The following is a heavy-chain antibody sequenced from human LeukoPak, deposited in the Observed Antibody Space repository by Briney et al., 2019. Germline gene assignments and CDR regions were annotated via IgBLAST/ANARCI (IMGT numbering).Heavy chain of an antibody. CDR2: IYTSGST. V-gene: IGHV4-4*07. D-gene: IGHD6-19*01. CDR1: GGSISSYY. Sequence: SETLSLTCTVSGGSISSYYWSWIQQPAGKGLEWIGRIYTSGSTNYNPSLKSRVTMSVDTSKNQFSLKLSSVTAADAAVYYCARGFAADSSGWYSDFDYWGQGTLVTVSS. J-gene: IGHJ4*02. CDR3: ARGFAADSSGWYSDFDY.